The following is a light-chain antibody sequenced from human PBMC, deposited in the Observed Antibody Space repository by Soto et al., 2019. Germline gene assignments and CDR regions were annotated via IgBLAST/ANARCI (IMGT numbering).Light chain of an antibody. CDR1: QGIYNY. CDR3: QKYDSAPLT. V-gene: IGKV1-27*01. Sequence: DIQMTQSPSSLSSSVGDRVTITCRASQGIYNYVAWYQQKPGEVPKLLIYAASTLQSGVPSRFSGSGSGTDFTLTISRLQPEDVATYYCQKYDSAPLTFGGGTKVEIK. CDR2: AAS. J-gene: IGKJ4*01.